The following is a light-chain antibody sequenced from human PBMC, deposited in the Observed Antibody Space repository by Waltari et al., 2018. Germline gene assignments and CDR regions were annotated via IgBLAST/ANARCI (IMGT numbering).Light chain of an antibody. Sequence: WYQQSPGKAPKLMIYVVSNRPSGVSNRFSGSKSGNTASLTISGLQAEDEADYYCSSYTTSSTLGFGGGTKLTVL. CDR2: VVS. V-gene: IGLV2-14*03. J-gene: IGLJ2*01. CDR3: SSYTTSSTLG.